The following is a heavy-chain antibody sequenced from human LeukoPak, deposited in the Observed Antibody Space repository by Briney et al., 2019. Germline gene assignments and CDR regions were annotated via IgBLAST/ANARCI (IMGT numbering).Heavy chain of an antibody. V-gene: IGHV3-23*01. CDR3: AKGRYHLATVTLLDY. D-gene: IGHD4-17*01. J-gene: IGHJ4*02. CDR2: ISGSGGST. Sequence: GGSLRLSCAAFGITFSSYGMSWVRQAPGKGLEWVSAISGSGGSTYYADSVKGRFTISRDNSKNTLYLQMNSLRAEDTAVYYCAKGRYHLATVTLLDYWGQGTLVTVSS. CDR1: GITFSSYG.